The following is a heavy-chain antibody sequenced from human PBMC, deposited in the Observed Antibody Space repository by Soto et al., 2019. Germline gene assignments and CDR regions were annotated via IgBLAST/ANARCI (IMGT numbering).Heavy chain of an antibody. D-gene: IGHD5-12*01. V-gene: IGHV1-18*01. J-gene: IGHJ6*02. CDR3: AREGVAPYYYYGMDV. Sequence: QVQLVQSGAEVKKPGASVKVSCKASGYTFTRSGISWVRQAPGQGPEWMGWISRYNGDTNYAQKFQGRVTMTTDTSTSTAYMEVRSLRSDDTAVYYCAREGVAPYYYYGMDVGGQGTPVTVSS. CDR1: GYTFTRSG. CDR2: ISRYNGDT.